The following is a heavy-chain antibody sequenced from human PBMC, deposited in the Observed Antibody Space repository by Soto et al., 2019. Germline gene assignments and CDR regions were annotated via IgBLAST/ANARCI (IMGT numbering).Heavy chain of an antibody. V-gene: IGHV1-69*05. CDR2: IIPIFGTA. CDR3: ARHVPAAGYYYGMDV. J-gene: IGHJ6*02. Sequence: QVQLVQSGAEVKKPGSSVKVSCKASGGTFSSYAISWVRQAPGQGLEWMGGIIPIFGTANYAQKFQGRGTXTXAXSXXNAYMELTSLRSEDTTVYYCARHVPAAGYYYGMDVWRPGTTVTVSS. D-gene: IGHD2-2*01. CDR1: GGTFSSYA.